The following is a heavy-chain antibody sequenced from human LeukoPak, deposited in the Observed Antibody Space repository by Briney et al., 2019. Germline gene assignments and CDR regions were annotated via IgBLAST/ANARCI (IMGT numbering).Heavy chain of an antibody. Sequence: SETLSLTCTVSGGSISSYYWSWIRQPPGKGLEWIGYIYYSGSTNYNPSLKSRVTISVDTSKNQFSLKLSSVTAADTAVYYCARDDRHDAFDIWGQGTMVTVPS. J-gene: IGHJ3*02. CDR3: ARDDRHDAFDI. CDR1: GGSISSYY. CDR2: IYYSGST. V-gene: IGHV4-59*01.